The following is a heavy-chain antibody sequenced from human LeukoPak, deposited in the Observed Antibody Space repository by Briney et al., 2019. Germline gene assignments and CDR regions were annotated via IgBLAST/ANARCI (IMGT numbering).Heavy chain of an antibody. Sequence: SETLSLTCTVSGGSISSYYWSWIRQPPGKGLEWIGYIYHSGSTYYNPSLKSRVTISVDRSKNQFSLKLSSVTAADTAVYYCARVAIAAAGMSWFDPWGQGTLVTVSS. CDR3: ARVAIAAAGMSWFDP. V-gene: IGHV4-59*12. CDR1: GGSISSYY. J-gene: IGHJ5*02. D-gene: IGHD6-13*01. CDR2: IYHSGST.